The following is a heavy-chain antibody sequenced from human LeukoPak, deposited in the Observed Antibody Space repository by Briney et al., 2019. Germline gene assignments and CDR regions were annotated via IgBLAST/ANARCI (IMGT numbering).Heavy chain of an antibody. J-gene: IGHJ5*02. CDR2: ITANNTTK. D-gene: IGHD6-13*01. CDR3: AAASAFSSSWRS. V-gene: IGHV3-48*01. Sequence: GGSLRLSCTASGLSFSSYNMNWIRQAPGKGPEWVAYITANNTTKYYADSVKGRFTISRDNAKKSLFLQMNSLRAEDTAVYYCAAASAFSSSWRSWGQGTVVTVSS. CDR1: GLSFSSYN.